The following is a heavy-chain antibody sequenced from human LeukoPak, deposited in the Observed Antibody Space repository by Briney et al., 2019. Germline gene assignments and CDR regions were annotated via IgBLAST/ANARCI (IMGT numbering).Heavy chain of an antibody. CDR3: ARDGLARGGMDV. V-gene: IGHV1-69*05. Sequence: PRASVKVSCKASGGTFSSYAISWVRQAPGQGLEWMGGIIPIFGTANYAQKFQGRVTMTRNTSTSTVYMELSSLRSEDTAVYYCARDGLARGGMDVWGQGTTVTVSS. J-gene: IGHJ6*02. CDR1: GGTFSSYA. CDR2: IIPIFGTA. D-gene: IGHD2-2*03.